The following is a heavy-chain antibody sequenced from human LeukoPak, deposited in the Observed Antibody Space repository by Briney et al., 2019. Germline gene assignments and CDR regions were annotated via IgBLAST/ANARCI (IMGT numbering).Heavy chain of an antibody. CDR3: ARDGATFVTY. V-gene: IGHV3-48*04. CDR2: ISSSSSTI. CDR1: GFTFSSYS. Sequence: GGSLRLSCAASGFTFSSYSMNWVRQAPGKGLEWISYISSSSSTIYHADSVKGRFTVSRDNAKNSLSLQMNSLRPEDTAIYYCARDGATFVTYWGQGTLVTVSS. D-gene: IGHD4-23*01. J-gene: IGHJ4*02.